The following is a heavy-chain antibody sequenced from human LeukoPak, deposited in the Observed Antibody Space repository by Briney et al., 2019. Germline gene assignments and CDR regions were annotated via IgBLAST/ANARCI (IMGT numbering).Heavy chain of an antibody. CDR1: GYTFTSYD. J-gene: IGHJ4*02. Sequence: GASVKVSCKASGYTFTSYDINWVRQATGQGLEWMGWMNPNSGNTGYAQKFQGRVTMTRNTSISTAYMELSSLRSEDTAVYYCARGGCSGGSCWELHRYWGQGTLVTVSS. D-gene: IGHD2-15*01. CDR2: MNPNSGNT. CDR3: ARGGCSGGSCWELHRY. V-gene: IGHV1-8*01.